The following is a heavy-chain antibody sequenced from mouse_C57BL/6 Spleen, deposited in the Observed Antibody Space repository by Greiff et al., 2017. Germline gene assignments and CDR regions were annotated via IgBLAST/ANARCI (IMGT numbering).Heavy chain of an antibody. J-gene: IGHJ2*01. CDR3: TTAYYSNDVDY. V-gene: IGHV14-4*01. CDR2: IDPENGDT. Sequence: EVQLQQSGAELVRPGASVKLSCTASGFNIKDDYMHWVKQRPEQGLEWIGWIDPENGDTEYASKFQGKATITADTSSNTAYLQLSSLTSEDTAVYYCTTAYYSNDVDYWGQGTTLTVSS. CDR1: GFNIKDDY. D-gene: IGHD2-5*01.